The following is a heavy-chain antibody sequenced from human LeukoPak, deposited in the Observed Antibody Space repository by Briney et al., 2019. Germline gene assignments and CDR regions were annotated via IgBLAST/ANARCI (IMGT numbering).Heavy chain of an antibody. J-gene: IGHJ4*02. CDR3: AREYYYDSSGYYYDKSSYYFDY. Sequence: GGSLRLSCAASGFTVSSNYMSWVRQAPGKGLEWASVIYSGGSTYYADSVKGRFTISRDNSKNTLYLQMNSLRAEDTAVYYCAREYYYDSSGYYYDKSSYYFDYWGQGTLVTVSS. CDR2: IYSGGST. V-gene: IGHV3-66*01. CDR1: GFTVSSNY. D-gene: IGHD3-22*01.